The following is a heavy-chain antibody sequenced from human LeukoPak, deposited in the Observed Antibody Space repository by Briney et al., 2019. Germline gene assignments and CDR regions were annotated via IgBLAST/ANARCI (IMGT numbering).Heavy chain of an antibody. CDR2: TYRTSKWFS. J-gene: IGHJ4*02. D-gene: IGHD3-16*02. V-gene: IGHV6-1*01. Sequence: SQTLSLTCAISEDSVSSNRAAWSWIRQSPSRGLEWLGRTYRTSKWFSEYPVSLKSRITINPDTSKNQFSLHLNSVSPEDTAVYYCARDNFADRYDFDYWGQGTLVTVSS. CDR1: EDSVSSNRAA. CDR3: ARDNFADRYDFDY.